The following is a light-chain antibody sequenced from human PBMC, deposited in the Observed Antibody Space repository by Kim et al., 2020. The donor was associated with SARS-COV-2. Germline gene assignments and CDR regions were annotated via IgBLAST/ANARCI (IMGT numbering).Light chain of an antibody. J-gene: IGKJ1*01. CDR2: KAS. V-gene: IGKV1-5*03. Sequence: AAVGDRVTTTCRASQSISTWLAWYQQKPGKAPKLLIYKASSLESGVPSRFSGSGSGTEFTLTISSLQPDDFATYYCQHCYTYPWTFGQGTKVDIK. CDR1: QSISTW. CDR3: QHCYTYPWT.